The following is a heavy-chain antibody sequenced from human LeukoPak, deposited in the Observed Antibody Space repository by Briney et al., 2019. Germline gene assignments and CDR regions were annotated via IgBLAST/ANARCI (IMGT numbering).Heavy chain of an antibody. D-gene: IGHD1-14*01. V-gene: IGHV4-31*03. CDR2: IYNSGST. CDR3: ARAPRTQADEEYFDL. CDR1: GGSISSGGYY. J-gene: IGHJ2*01. Sequence: SSQTLSLTCTVSGGSISSGGYYWNWIRQQPGKGLEWIGNIYNSGSTNYNPSLKSRVTISVDTSKNQFSLKLSSVTAADTAVYYCARAPRTQADEEYFDLWGRGTLVTVSS.